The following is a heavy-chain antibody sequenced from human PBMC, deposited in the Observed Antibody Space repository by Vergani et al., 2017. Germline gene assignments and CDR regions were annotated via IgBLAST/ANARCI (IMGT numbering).Heavy chain of an antibody. J-gene: IGHJ5*02. Sequence: EVQLVESGGGLVQPGRSLRLSCAASGFTFDDYAMHWVRQAPGKGLEWVSGISWNSGSIGYADSVKGRFTISRDNAKNSLYLQMNSLRAEDTALYYCAKEIRRYCSGGSCFGFDPWGQGTLVTVSS. V-gene: IGHV3-9*01. CDR2: ISWNSGSI. D-gene: IGHD2-15*01. CDR3: AKEIRRYCSGGSCFGFDP. CDR1: GFTFDDYA.